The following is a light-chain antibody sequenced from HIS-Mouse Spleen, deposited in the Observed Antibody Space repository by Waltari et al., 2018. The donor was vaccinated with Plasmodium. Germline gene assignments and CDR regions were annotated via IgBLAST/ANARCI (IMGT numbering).Light chain of an antibody. Sequence: SYELTQPSSVSVSPGQTARITCSGDVLATNYARWFQQKPGQAPVLVIYKDSERHSGIPERFSGSSAGTTVTLTISGAQVEDEADYYCYSAADNNLVFGGGTKLTVL. V-gene: IGLV3-27*01. CDR3: YSAADNNLV. CDR2: KDS. CDR1: VLATNY. J-gene: IGLJ3*02.